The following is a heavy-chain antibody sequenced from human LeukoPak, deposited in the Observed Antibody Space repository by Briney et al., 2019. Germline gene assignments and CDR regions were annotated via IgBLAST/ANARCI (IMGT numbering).Heavy chain of an antibody. V-gene: IGHV3-30-3*01. CDR1: GFTLSTYA. Sequence: GGSLRLSCVAPGFTLSTYAFHWVRQAPGKGLEWVAFISYDGSNKYYADSVTGRFTISRDNSKNTLYLQMNSLRAEDTAMYYCASLPISGTFDYWGQGTLVTVSS. D-gene: IGHD1-26*01. CDR2: ISYDGSNK. CDR3: ASLPISGTFDY. J-gene: IGHJ4*02.